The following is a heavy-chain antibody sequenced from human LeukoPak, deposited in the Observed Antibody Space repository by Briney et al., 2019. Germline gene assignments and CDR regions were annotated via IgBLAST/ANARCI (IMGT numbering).Heavy chain of an antibody. V-gene: IGHV4-59*01. CDR3: ARLTTVTTTDDAFDI. D-gene: IGHD4-17*01. Sequence: SETLSLTCTVSGGSISSFHRSWIRQPPGKGLECIGYIYYSGSTNYNPSLKSRVTISVDTSKNQFSLKLSSVTAADTAVYYCARLTTVTTTDDAFDIWGQGTVVTVSS. J-gene: IGHJ3*02. CDR1: GGSISSFH. CDR2: IYYSGST.